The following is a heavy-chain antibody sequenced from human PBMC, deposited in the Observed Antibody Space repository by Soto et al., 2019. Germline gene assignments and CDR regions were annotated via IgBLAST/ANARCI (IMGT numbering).Heavy chain of an antibody. Sequence: QVQLQESGPGLVKPSETLSLTCTASGGSISRYYWSWIRQPPGKGLEWIGYVYYSGSTNYNPSLQSRVTISVDTSKNQFSLKLSSVTAADTAVYYCARHAQIVASFWYLDLWGRGSLVTVSS. CDR2: VYYSGST. J-gene: IGHJ2*01. V-gene: IGHV4-59*08. CDR3: ARHAQIVASFWYLDL. CDR1: GGSISRYY. D-gene: IGHD3-22*01.